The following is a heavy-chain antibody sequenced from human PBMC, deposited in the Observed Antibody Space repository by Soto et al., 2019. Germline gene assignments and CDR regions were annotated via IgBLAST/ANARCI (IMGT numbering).Heavy chain of an antibody. CDR2: IYYSGST. D-gene: IGHD3-10*01. CDR1: GGSIRSGGYY. CDR3: ARDMGSGSYYPAYYYYGMDV. J-gene: IGHJ6*02. Sequence: TLSLTCTVSGGSIRSGGYYWSWIRQHPGKGLEWIGYIYYSGSTYYNPSLKSRVTISVDTSKNQFSLKLSSVTAADTAVYYCARDMGSGSYYPAYYYYGMDVWGQGTTVTVSS. V-gene: IGHV4-31*03.